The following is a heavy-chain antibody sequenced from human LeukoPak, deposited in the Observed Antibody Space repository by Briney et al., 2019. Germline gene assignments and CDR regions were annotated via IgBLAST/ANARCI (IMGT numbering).Heavy chain of an antibody. D-gene: IGHD1-1*01. J-gene: IGHJ4*02. Sequence: GGSLRLSCAASGFTFSSYSMNWVRQAPGKGLEWVSSISSSSSYIYYADSVKGRFTISRDNAKNSLYLQMSSLRAEDTAVYYCARDPRGYNWNDVGYFDYWGQGTLVTVSS. CDR1: GFTFSSYS. V-gene: IGHV3-21*01. CDR3: ARDPRGYNWNDVGYFDY. CDR2: ISSSSSYI.